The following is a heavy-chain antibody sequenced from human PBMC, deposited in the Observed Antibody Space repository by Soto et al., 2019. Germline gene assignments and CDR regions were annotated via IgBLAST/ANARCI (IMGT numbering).Heavy chain of an antibody. D-gene: IGHD2-2*02. V-gene: IGHV4-34*01. CDR3: ATLQRVVPAAIGHHYYYGMDV. CDR2: INHSGST. CDR1: GGSFSGYY. Sequence: PSETLSLTCAVYGGSFSGYYWSWIRQPPGKGLEWIGEINHSGSTNYNPSLKSRVTISVDTSKNQFSLKLSSVTAADTAVYYCATLQRVVPAAIGHHYYYGMDVSGQGTTVTVSS. J-gene: IGHJ6*02.